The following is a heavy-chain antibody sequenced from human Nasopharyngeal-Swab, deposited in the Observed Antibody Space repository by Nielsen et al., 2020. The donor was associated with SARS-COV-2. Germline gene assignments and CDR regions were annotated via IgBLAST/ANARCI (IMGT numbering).Heavy chain of an antibody. D-gene: IGHD6-13*01. CDR1: GFTFNTYS. CDR3: AKWTFRAAAGTWDY. CDR2: ISGSGGST. J-gene: IGHJ4*02. Sequence: GGSLRLSCAASGFTFNTYSMNWVRQAPGKGLEWVSAISGSGGSTYYADSVKGRFTISRDNSKNTLYLQMNSLRAEDTAVYYCAKWTFRAAAGTWDYWGQGTLVTVSS. V-gene: IGHV3-23*01.